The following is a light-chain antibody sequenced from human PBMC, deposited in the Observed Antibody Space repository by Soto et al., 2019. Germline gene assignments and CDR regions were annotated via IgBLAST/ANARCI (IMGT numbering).Light chain of an antibody. CDR2: DAS. V-gene: IGKV1-5*01. J-gene: IGKJ1*01. CDR3: QQYNSYWT. Sequence: DIQMTQSPSTLSASVGDRVTITCRSSHSISSWLAWYQQKPGKATKLLIYDASSLESGVPSRFSGSGSGTEFTLTISSLQPDDFATYYCQQYNSYWTFGQGTKVDI. CDR1: HSISSW.